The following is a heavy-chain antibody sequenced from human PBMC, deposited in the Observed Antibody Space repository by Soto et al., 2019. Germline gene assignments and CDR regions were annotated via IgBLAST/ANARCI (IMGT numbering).Heavy chain of an antibody. CDR2: ISYDGNNK. Sequence: GGSLRLSCSASGFTFSHYAMHWVRTAPGKGLEWVALISYDGNNKYYADSVKGRFTISRDNSKNTLYLQMDSLRAAETAVYYCARVLVGVTLRSYYYGMAVWGQGTTVTVSS. CDR3: ARVLVGVTLRSYYYGMAV. J-gene: IGHJ6*02. CDR1: GFTFSHYA. D-gene: IGHD2-15*01. V-gene: IGHV3-30-3*01.